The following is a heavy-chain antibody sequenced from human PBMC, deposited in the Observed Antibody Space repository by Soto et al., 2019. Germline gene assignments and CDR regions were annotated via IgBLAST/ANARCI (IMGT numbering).Heavy chain of an antibody. V-gene: IGHV4-59*01. CDR3: AREGNLGRWLQPLDF. D-gene: IGHD5-12*01. CDR1: GDSINNYY. CDR2: IYDSGNT. J-gene: IGHJ4*02. Sequence: PSETLSLTCNVSGDSINNYYWSWIRQPPGKGLEWIGDIYDSGNTNYNPSLKSRVTISVDTSKNQFSLKLSSVTAADTAKYFCAREGNLGRWLQPLDFWGQGTLVTVSS.